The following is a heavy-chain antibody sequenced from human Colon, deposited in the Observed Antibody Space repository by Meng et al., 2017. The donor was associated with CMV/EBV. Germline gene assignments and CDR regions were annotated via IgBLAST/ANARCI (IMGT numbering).Heavy chain of an antibody. J-gene: IGHJ4*02. CDR1: EGSFSDYF. Sequence: SETLSLTCAVYEGSFSDYFWTWIRQSPGKGLERIGEINHSGSANYNPSLKSRLTLSVDVSQKQFSLRLNSVLAADTAVYFCARGRYLAWNHSFDFWSQGSLVTVSS. V-gene: IGHV4-34*01. CDR3: ARGRYLAWNHSFDF. D-gene: IGHD1-1*01. CDR2: INHSGSA.